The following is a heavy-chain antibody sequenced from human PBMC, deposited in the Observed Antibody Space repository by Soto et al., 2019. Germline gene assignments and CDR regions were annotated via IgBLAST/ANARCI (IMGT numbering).Heavy chain of an antibody. J-gene: IGHJ3*02. CDR1: GGSISSSSYY. CDR2: IYYSGST. D-gene: IGHD6-13*01. Sequence: QLQLQESGPGLVKPSETLSLTCTVSGGSISSSSYYWGWIRQPPGKGLEWIGSIYYSGSTYYNPSLKSRVTISVDTSKNQFSLKLSSVTAADTAVYYCARPGSSWYTGAFDIWGQGTMVTVSS. V-gene: IGHV4-39*01. CDR3: ARPGSSWYTGAFDI.